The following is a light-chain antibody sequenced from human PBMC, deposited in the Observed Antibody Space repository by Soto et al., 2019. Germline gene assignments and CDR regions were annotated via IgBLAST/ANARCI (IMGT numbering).Light chain of an antibody. CDR3: QQYAISPLT. V-gene: IGKV3-20*01. J-gene: IGKJ4*01. CDR1: ETVKKNS. CDR2: GAS. Sequence: EIVLTQSPGSVSLSPGERAILSCRASETVKKNSLAWYQQKPGQAPSLLIYGASRRATGIPDSFSGSGSETAFILTISRLEPDNSAVYYCQQYAISPLTFGGGTKVEI.